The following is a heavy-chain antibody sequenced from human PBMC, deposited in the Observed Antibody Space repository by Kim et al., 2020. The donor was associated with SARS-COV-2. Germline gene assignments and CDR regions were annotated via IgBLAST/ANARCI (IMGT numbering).Heavy chain of an antibody. Sequence: GGSLRLSCVASGFNFGTFDMSRVRQAPGKGLKWVSVIKGRDDSTYYAESVKGRFTVSRDSARNTLYLQMNSLRSDDTAIYYCVKGAWLDYWGPGTLVTVS. D-gene: IGHD5-12*01. CDR3: VKGAWLDY. V-gene: IGHV3-23*01. J-gene: IGHJ4*02. CDR1: GFNFGTFD. CDR2: IKGRDDST.